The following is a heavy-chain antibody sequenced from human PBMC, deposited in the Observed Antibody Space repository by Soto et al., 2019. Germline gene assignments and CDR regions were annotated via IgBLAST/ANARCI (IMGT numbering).Heavy chain of an antibody. CDR3: ARGKGRFLEWLYFDY. CDR1: GYTFTSYA. J-gene: IGHJ4*02. Sequence: QVQLVQSGAEVKKPGASVKVSCKASGYTFTSYAMHWVRQAPGQRLEWMGWINAGNGNTKYSQKFQGRVTITRDTSASTAYMELSSLRSKDTAVYYCARGKGRFLEWLYFDYWGQGTLVTVSS. D-gene: IGHD3-3*01. V-gene: IGHV1-3*01. CDR2: INAGNGNT.